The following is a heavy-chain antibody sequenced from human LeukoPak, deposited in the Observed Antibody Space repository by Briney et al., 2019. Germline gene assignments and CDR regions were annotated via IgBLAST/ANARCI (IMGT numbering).Heavy chain of an antibody. CDR3: ARGLGGYYFDL. CDR2: IGSSGDTL. D-gene: IGHD3-22*01. CDR1: GFASSSYS. V-gene: IGHV3-48*02. J-gene: IGHJ5*02. Sequence: GGSLRLSCAASGFASSSYSMTWVRQAPGKGLEWISYIGSSGDTLFYADSVKGRFTIFRDIAKNSLHLQMISLRHEDTAVYYCARGLGGYYFDLWGQGTLVIVSS.